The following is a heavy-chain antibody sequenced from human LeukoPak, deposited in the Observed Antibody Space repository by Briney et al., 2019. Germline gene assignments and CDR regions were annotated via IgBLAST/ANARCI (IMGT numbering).Heavy chain of an antibody. CDR3: AKENYYGSGSLRYYYGMDV. D-gene: IGHD3-10*01. V-gene: IGHV3-23*01. J-gene: IGHJ6*02. Sequence: GGSLRLSCAASGFTFSNYAMSWVRQAPGKGLEWVSGISGAGGSTYYADSVKGRFTISRDNSKNTLYLQMNSLRVEDTAVYYCAKENYYGSGSLRYYYGMDVWGQGTTVTVSS. CDR2: ISGAGGST. CDR1: GFTFSNYA.